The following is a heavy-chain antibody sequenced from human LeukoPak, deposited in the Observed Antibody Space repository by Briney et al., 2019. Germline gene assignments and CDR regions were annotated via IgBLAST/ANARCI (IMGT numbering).Heavy chain of an antibody. Sequence: GASVKVSCKASGYTFTGYYMHWVRQAPGQGLEWMGWINPNSGGTNYAQKFQGRVTMTRDTSISTAYMELSRLRSDDTAVYYCARDLDWNYGYAAFDIWGQGTMVTVSS. J-gene: IGHJ3*02. CDR1: GYTFTGYY. V-gene: IGHV1-2*02. CDR2: INPNSGGT. D-gene: IGHD1-7*01. CDR3: ARDLDWNYGYAAFDI.